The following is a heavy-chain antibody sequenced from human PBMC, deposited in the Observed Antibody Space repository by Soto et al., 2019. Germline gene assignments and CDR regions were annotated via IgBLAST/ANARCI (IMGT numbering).Heavy chain of an antibody. CDR1: GFTFSSYA. CDR2: ISGSGGST. Sequence: EVQLLESGGGLVQPGGSLRLSCAASGFTFSSYAMSWVRQAPGKGLEWVSAISGSGGSTYYADSVKGRFTISRDNSKNTLYLQMNSLRAEDRAVYYCAKSGAHISSWWDQHHYYFNYWGQGTLVTVSS. V-gene: IGHV3-23*01. D-gene: IGHD6-13*01. CDR3: AKSGAHISSWWDQHHYYFNY. J-gene: IGHJ4*02.